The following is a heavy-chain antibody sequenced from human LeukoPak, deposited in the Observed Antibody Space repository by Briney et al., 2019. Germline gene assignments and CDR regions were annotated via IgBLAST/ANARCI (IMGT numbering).Heavy chain of an antibody. J-gene: IGHJ4*02. Sequence: GGSLRLSCAASGFTFSSYWMHWVRQAPGKGLVWVSRINSDGSSTTYADSVKGRFTISRDNAKNTLYLQMNSLRAEDTAVYYCARGRLGRIPAAPFDVWGQGTLVTVSS. CDR1: GFTFSSYW. D-gene: IGHD6-13*01. V-gene: IGHV3-74*01. CDR3: ARGRLGRIPAAPFDV. CDR2: INSDGSST.